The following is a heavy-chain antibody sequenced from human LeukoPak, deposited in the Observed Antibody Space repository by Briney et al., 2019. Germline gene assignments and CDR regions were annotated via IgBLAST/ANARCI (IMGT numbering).Heavy chain of an antibody. Sequence: PGGSLRLSCAASGFTFSLYAMHWVRQAPGKGLVWVAVISYDGSTKYYADSVKGRFTISRDNSKNTLYLEMNSLSAEDTAVYYCASGIGATGGYWGQGTLVTVSS. CDR3: ASGIGATGGY. CDR1: GFTFSLYA. V-gene: IGHV3-30-3*01. J-gene: IGHJ4*02. CDR2: ISYDGSTK. D-gene: IGHD6-13*01.